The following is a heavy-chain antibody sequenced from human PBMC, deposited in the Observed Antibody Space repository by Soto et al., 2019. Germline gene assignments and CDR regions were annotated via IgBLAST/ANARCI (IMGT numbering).Heavy chain of an antibody. CDR2: IGSRSSSI. J-gene: IGHJ4*02. CDR3: AREGFWSGYQDY. Sequence: GGSLRLSCAASGFTFNSYSMNWVRQAPGKGLEWVSYIGSRSSSIYYADSVKGRFTISRDNAKNSLFLQMNSLRDEDTAVYYCAREGFWSGYQDYWGQGTLVTVSS. CDR1: GFTFNSYS. V-gene: IGHV3-48*02. D-gene: IGHD3-3*01.